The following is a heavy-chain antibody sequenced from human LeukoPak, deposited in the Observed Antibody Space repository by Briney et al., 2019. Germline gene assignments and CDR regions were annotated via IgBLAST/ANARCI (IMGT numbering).Heavy chain of an antibody. CDR2: IKPDGSEK. V-gene: IGHV3-7*01. D-gene: IGHD6-13*01. CDR3: ARNDVAAAGDY. CDR1: GFTFRNYW. Sequence: GGSLRLSCEVSGFTFRNYWMTWVRQAPGRGLKWVANIKPDGSEKNYVDSVKGRFTISRDDAKNSLFLQMNSLRAEDTAVYFCARNDVAAAGDYWGQGTLVTVSS. J-gene: IGHJ4*02.